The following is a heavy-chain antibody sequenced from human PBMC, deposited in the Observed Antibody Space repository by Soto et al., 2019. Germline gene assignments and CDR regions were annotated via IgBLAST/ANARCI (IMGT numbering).Heavy chain of an antibody. CDR1: GGTFSSYT. V-gene: IGHV1-69*02. Sequence: QVQLVQSGAEVKKPGSSVKVSCKASGGTFSSYTISWVRQAPGQGLEWMGRIIPILGIANYAQKFQGRVTITADKSTSTAYMELSSLRSEDTAVYYCARNGYAREADYYGMDVWGQGTTVTVSS. CDR2: IIPILGIA. J-gene: IGHJ6*02. CDR3: ARNGYAREADYYGMDV. D-gene: IGHD5-18*01.